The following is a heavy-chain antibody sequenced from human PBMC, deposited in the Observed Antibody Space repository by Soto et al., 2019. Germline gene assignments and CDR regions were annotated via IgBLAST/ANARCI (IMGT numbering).Heavy chain of an antibody. V-gene: IGHV1-2*04. D-gene: IGHD3-10*01. J-gene: IGHJ6*02. Sequence: ASVKVSCKASGYTFTGYYMHWVRQAPGQGLEWMGWINPNSGGTNYAQKFQGWVTMTRDTSISTAYMELSRLRSDDTAVYYCARAYRFGEPRPNYGMDVWGQGTTVTVSS. CDR3: ARAYRFGEPRPNYGMDV. CDR1: GYTFTGYY. CDR2: INPNSGGT.